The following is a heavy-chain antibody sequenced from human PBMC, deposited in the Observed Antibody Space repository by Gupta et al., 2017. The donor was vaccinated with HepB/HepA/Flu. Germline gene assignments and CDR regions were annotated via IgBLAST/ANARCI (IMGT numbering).Heavy chain of an antibody. Sequence: EVQLLESGGGLVQPGGSLRLSCAASGFTFSTYAMSWVRQAPGKGLEWVSSISGRGGTIYYADSVKGRFTISRDNSKNTLYLQMNSLRAEDTAVYYCAKDYDFWSGPGDYFDYWGQGTQVTVSS. CDR3: AKDYDFWSGPGDYFDY. J-gene: IGHJ4*02. CDR1: GFTFSTYA. V-gene: IGHV3-23*01. D-gene: IGHD3-3*01. CDR2: ISGRGGTI.